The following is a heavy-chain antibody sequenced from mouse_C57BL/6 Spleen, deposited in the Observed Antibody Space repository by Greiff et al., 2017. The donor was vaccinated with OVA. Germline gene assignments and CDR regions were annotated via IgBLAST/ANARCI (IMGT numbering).Heavy chain of an antibody. Sequence: QVQLQQSGAELARPGASVKLSCKASGYTFTSYGISWVKQRTGQGLEWIGEIYPRSGNTYYNEKFKGKATLTADKSSSTAYMELRSLISEDSAVYFCARRLDYGSSYYFDYWGQGTTLTVSS. CDR3: ARRLDYGSSYYFDY. CDR1: GYTFTSYG. CDR2: IYPRSGNT. V-gene: IGHV1-81*01. D-gene: IGHD1-1*01. J-gene: IGHJ2*01.